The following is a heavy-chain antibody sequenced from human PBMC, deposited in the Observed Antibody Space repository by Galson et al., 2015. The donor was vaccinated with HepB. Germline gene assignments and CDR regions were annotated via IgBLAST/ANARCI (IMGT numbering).Heavy chain of an antibody. CDR1: GFTFSSYS. CDR3: ARDFTRLLEIALDAFDI. J-gene: IGHJ3*02. Sequence: SLRLSCAASGFTFSSYSMNWVRQAPGKGLEWVSYISSSSSTIYYADSVKGRFTISRDNAKNSLYLQMNSLRAEDTAVYYCARDFTRLLEIALDAFDIWGQGTMVTVSS. V-gene: IGHV3-48*01. D-gene: IGHD2/OR15-2a*01. CDR2: ISSSSSTI.